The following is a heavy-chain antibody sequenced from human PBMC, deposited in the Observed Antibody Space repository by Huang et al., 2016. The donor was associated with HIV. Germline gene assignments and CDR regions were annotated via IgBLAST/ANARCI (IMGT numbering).Heavy chain of an antibody. Sequence: QLQLQESGPGQVKPSETLSLTCTVSGDFISSTNYYWGWIRQSPGKGLGWVGVVYQSGSTNYTPSLKSRVTLSWDTSRNQFSLRWNSVTAADTAVYYCASQHIGAAATWFWGRGTQVAVSS. CDR2: VYQSGST. D-gene: IGHD6-13*01. CDR3: ASQHIGAAATWF. CDR1: GDFISSTNYY. V-gene: IGHV4-39*01. J-gene: IGHJ4*02.